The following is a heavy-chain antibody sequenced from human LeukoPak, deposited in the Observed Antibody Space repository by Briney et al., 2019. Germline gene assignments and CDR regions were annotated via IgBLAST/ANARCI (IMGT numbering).Heavy chain of an antibody. CDR3: ATGGTLYYDILTGYHWENWFDP. V-gene: IGHV1-24*01. CDR2: FDPEDGET. J-gene: IGHJ5*02. D-gene: IGHD3-9*01. CDR1: GYTLTELS. Sequence: ASVKVSCKVSGYTLTELSMHWVRQAPGKGLEWMGGFDPEDGETIYAQKFQGRVTMTEDTSTDTAYMELGSLRSEDTAVYYCATGGTLYYDILTGYHWENWFDPWGQGTLVTVSS.